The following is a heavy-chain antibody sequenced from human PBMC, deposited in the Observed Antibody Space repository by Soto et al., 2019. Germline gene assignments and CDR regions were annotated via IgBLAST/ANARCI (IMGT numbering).Heavy chain of an antibody. CDR1: GFTFSSSA. CDR3: AKDSEPVARRYFDWLLSSYFDY. CDR2: ISGSGGST. V-gene: IGHV3-23*01. J-gene: IGHJ4*02. D-gene: IGHD3-9*01. Sequence: PGGSLRLSCAASGFTFSSSAMSWVRQAPGKGLEWVSAISGSGGSTYYADSVKGRFTISRDNSKNTLYLQMNSLRAEDTAVYYCAKDSEPVARRYFDWLLSSYFDYWGQGTLVTVSS.